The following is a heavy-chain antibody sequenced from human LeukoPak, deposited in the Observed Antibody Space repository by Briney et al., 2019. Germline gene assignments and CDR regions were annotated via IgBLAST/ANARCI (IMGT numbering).Heavy chain of an antibody. D-gene: IGHD3-22*01. CDR3: ARDRSSGYWGTFDY. V-gene: IGHV3-30*04. CDR1: GFIFSSYA. J-gene: IGHJ4*02. CDR2: ISYDGSNK. Sequence: PGGSLRLSCAASGFIFSSYAMHWVRQAPGKGLEWVAVISYDGSNKYYADSVKGRFTISRDNSKNTLYLQMNSLRAEDTAVYYCARDRSSGYWGTFDYWGQGTLVTVSS.